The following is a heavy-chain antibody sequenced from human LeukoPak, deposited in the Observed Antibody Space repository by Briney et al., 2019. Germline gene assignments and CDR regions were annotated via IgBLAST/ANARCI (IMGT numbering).Heavy chain of an antibody. CDR3: ARGGGAPGYDNEFDY. V-gene: IGHV4-59*01. CDR2: IYYTGNT. D-gene: IGHD5-12*01. CDR1: SGSISSYY. J-gene: IGHJ4*02. Sequence: SETLSLTCTVSSGSISSYYWSWIRQPPGEGLEWIGYIYYTGNTNFNPSLKSRVTISVDTSKNQLSLKLTSATAADTAVYYCARGGGAPGYDNEFDYWGQGILVTVSS.